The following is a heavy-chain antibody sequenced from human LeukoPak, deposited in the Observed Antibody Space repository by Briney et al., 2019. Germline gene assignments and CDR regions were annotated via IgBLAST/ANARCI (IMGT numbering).Heavy chain of an antibody. V-gene: IGHV1-18*01. Sequence: GASVKVSCKASGGTFSSYAISWVRQAPGQGLEWMGWISAYNGNTNYAQKLQGRVTMTTDTSTSTAYMELRSLRSDDTAVYYCARDLGPIAAPLNWYFDLWGRGTLVTVSS. D-gene: IGHD6-6*01. CDR3: ARDLGPIAAPLNWYFDL. J-gene: IGHJ2*01. CDR1: GGTFSSYA. CDR2: ISAYNGNT.